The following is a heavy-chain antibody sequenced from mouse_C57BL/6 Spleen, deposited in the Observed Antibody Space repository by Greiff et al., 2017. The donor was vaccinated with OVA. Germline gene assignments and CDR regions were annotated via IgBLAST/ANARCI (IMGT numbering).Heavy chain of an antibody. D-gene: IGHD2-4*01. V-gene: IGHV1-52*01. CDR2: IDPSDSET. CDR1: GYTFTSYW. CDR3: AIENDDSPFAY. J-gene: IGHJ3*01. Sequence: QVQLQQPGAELVRPGSSVKLSCKASGYTFTSYWMHWVKQRPIQGLEWIGNIDPSDSETHYNQKFKDKATLTVDKSSSTAYMHLSSLTSEDSAVYYCAIENDDSPFAYWGQGTLVTVSA.